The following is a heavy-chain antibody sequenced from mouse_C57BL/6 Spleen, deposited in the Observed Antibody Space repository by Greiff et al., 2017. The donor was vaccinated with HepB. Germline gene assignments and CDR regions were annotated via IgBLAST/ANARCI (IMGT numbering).Heavy chain of an antibody. D-gene: IGHD1-1*01. CDR2: IDPSDSYT. CDR1: GYTFTSYW. Sequence: VKLQQPGAELVMPGASVKLSCKASGYTFTSYWMHWVKQRPGQGLEWIGEIDPSDSYTNYNQKFKGKSTLTVDKSSSTAYMQLSSLTSEDSAVYYCARWGYYGSSNWYFDVWGTGTTVTVSS. J-gene: IGHJ1*03. CDR3: ARWGYYGSSNWYFDV. V-gene: IGHV1-69*01.